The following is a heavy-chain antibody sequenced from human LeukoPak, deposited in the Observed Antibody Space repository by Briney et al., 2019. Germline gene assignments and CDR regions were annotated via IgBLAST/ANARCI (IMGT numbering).Heavy chain of an antibody. CDR1: GGSISSYY. D-gene: IGHD7-27*01. CDR3: ARGHSLLGIDY. CDR2: IYYSGST. Sequence: SETLSLTCTVSGGSISSYYWSWIRQPPGKGLEWIGYIYYSGSTNYNPSLKSRVTISVDTSKNQFSLKLSSVTAADTAVYYCARGHSLLGIDYWGQGTLVTVSS. V-gene: IGHV4-59*01. J-gene: IGHJ4*02.